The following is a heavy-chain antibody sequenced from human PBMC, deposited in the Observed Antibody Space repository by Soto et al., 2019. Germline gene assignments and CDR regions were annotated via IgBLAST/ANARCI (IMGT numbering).Heavy chain of an antibody. CDR3: AKDPAPLWFVESIPDY. D-gene: IGHD3-10*01. J-gene: IGHJ4*02. CDR1: GFTFTSQW. CDR2: ITSDGTTA. Sequence: GESLKISCAAPGFTFTSQWMHWVHQAPGKGLEWVARITSDGTTATYADFVKGRFTISRDNAKDTLYLQMNSLSVEDTAVYYCAKDPAPLWFVESIPDYWGQGTLVTVSS. V-gene: IGHV3-74*03.